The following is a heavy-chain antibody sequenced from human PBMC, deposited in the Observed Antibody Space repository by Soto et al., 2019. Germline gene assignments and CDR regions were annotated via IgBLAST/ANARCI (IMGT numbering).Heavy chain of an antibody. CDR3: AKSIYDILTGSDY. CDR2: ISDSGGST. CDR1: GFTFSSYA. J-gene: IGHJ4*02. V-gene: IGHV3-23*01. Sequence: GSLRLSCAASGFTFSSYAMSWVRQAPGKGLEWVSGISDSGGSTYYADSVKGRFTISRDNSKDTLYLQMNSLRAEDTAVYYCAKSIYDILTGSDYWGQGTLVTAPQ. D-gene: IGHD3-9*01.